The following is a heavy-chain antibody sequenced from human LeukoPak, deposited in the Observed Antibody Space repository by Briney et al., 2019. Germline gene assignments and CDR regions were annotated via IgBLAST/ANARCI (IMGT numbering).Heavy chain of an antibody. V-gene: IGHV4-4*07. CDR2: IYTSGST. Sequence: SETLSVTCTVSGGSISSYYWSWIRQPAGKGLEWIGRIYTSGSTNYNPSLKSRVTMSVDTSKNQFSLKLSSVTAADTAVYYCARVDFWSGHPQRGDAFDIWGQGTMVTVSS. J-gene: IGHJ3*02. CDR1: GGSISSYY. D-gene: IGHD3-3*01. CDR3: ARVDFWSGHPQRGDAFDI.